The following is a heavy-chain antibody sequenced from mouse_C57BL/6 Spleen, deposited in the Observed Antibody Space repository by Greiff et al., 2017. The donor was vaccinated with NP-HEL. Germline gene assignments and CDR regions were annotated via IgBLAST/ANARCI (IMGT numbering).Heavy chain of an antibody. Sequence: EVNVVESGGGLVQSGRSLRLSCATSGFTFSDFYMEWVRQAPGKGLEWIAASRNKANDYTTEYSASVKGRFIVSRDTSQSILYLQMNALRAEDTAIYYCARDAGYYYGTWYFDVWGTGTTVTVSS. J-gene: IGHJ1*03. CDR2: SRNKANDYTT. CDR1: GFTFSDFY. D-gene: IGHD1-1*01. CDR3: ARDAGYYYGTWYFDV. V-gene: IGHV7-1*01.